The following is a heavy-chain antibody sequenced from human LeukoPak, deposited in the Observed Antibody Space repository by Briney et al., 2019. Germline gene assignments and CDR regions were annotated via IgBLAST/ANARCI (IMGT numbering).Heavy chain of an antibody. J-gene: IGHJ6*03. Sequence: SETLSLTCTVSGGSISSSSYYWGWIRQPPVKGLEWIGSIYYSGSTYYNPSLKSRVTISVDTSKNQFSLKLSSVTAADTAVYYCARARTSSDRLFIELPYYYYYYMDVWGKGTTVTVSS. V-gene: IGHV4-39*07. D-gene: IGHD1-7*01. CDR3: ARARTSSDRLFIELPYYYYYYMDV. CDR1: GGSISSSSYY. CDR2: IYYSGST.